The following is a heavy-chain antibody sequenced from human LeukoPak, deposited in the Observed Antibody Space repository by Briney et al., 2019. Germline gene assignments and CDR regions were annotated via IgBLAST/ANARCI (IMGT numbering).Heavy chain of an antibody. D-gene: IGHD3-10*01. Sequence: ASVKVSCKVSGYTLTELSMHWVRQAPGKGLEWMGGFDPEDGETIYAQKFQGRVTMTEDTSTDTAYMELSSLRSEDTAVYYCAREVGLRGYYYYYMDVWGKGTTVTVSS. J-gene: IGHJ6*03. V-gene: IGHV1-24*01. CDR3: AREVGLRGYYYYYMDV. CDR2: FDPEDGET. CDR1: GYTLTELS.